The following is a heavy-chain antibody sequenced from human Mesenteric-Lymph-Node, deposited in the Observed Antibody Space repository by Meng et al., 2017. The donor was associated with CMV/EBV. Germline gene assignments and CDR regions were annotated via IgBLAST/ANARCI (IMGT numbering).Heavy chain of an antibody. V-gene: IGHV4-4*02. D-gene: IGHD1-26*01. J-gene: IGHJ4*02. Sequence: TCAVSGDSISSSHWWNWVRQPPGKGLEWIGEIFHTGNTNYNPSLRSRATISVDKSKNQFSLKLSSVTAADTAVYYCARTVGATAVFDYWGQGTLVTVSS. CDR1: GDSISSSHW. CDR3: ARTVGATAVFDY. CDR2: IFHTGNT.